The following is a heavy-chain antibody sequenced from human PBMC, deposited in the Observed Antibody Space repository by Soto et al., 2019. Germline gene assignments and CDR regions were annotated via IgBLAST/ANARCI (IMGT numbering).Heavy chain of an antibody. V-gene: IGHV3-53*01. CDR2: IYSGGST. J-gene: IGHJ4*02. CDR3: ARGPYSSSSRPFDY. Sequence: EVQLMESGGGLIQPGGSLRLSCAASGFTVSSNYMSWVRQAPGKGLEWVSVIYSGGSTYYADSVKGRFTISRDNSKNTLYLQMNSLRAEDTAVYYCARGPYSSSSRPFDYWGQGTLVTVSS. CDR1: GFTVSSNY. D-gene: IGHD6-6*01.